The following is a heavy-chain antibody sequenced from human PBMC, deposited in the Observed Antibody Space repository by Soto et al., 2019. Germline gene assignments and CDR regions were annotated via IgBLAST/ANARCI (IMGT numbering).Heavy chain of an antibody. J-gene: IGHJ3*02. D-gene: IGHD6-19*01. CDR1: GFTFSDSA. CDR3: TRAASGWYGDDAFDI. V-gene: IGHV3-73*01. CDR2: IRGKANNFAT. Sequence: GGSLRLSCAASGFTFSDSAMHWVRQASGKGLEWVGRIRGKANNFATAYDESVKGRFTISRDDSKSTAYLQMSGLKTEDTAVYYCTRAASGWYGDDAFDIWGQGTVVTVSS.